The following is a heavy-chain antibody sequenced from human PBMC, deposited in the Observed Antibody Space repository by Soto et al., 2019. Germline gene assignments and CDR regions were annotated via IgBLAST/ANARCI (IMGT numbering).Heavy chain of an antibody. J-gene: IGHJ3*02. CDR1: GYSLASYW. V-gene: IGHV5-10-1*01. Sequence: GESLKISCKASGYSLASYWLTWVRQMPAKGLEWMGRIDPSDSYTTYSPSFQGHVTISADKSTSTAYLQWRSLKASDTAMYYCATYDYDSSGYYRNAFDIWGQGTMVTVSS. D-gene: IGHD3-22*01. CDR2: IDPSDSYT. CDR3: ATYDYDSSGYYRNAFDI.